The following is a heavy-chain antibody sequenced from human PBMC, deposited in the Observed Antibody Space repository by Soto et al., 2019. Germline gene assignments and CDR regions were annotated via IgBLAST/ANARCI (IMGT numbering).Heavy chain of an antibody. J-gene: IGHJ4*02. CDR2: IIPIFGPA. D-gene: IGHD6-13*01. CDR3: GTGSSLTTVDS. Sequence: QVQLVQSGAEVKKPGSSVKVSCKASGGTLSRSAISLVRQAPGQGLDWMGGIIPIFGPAIYAQKFRGRVSIIADESTRTAYMEMSSLRSEDTVVYYCGTGSSLTTVDSCGQVPLVTFDS. V-gene: IGHV1-69*01. CDR1: GGTLSRSA.